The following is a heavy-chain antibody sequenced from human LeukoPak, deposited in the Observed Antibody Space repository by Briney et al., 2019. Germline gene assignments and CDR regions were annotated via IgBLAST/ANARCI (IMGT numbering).Heavy chain of an antibody. J-gene: IGHJ3*02. CDR3: ARCGSDYDGGAFDI. V-gene: IGHV3-53*01. D-gene: IGHD2-21*02. CDR2: IYSDRRT. Sequence: GGSLRLSCAACGFSVRSHYMSRVRQAPGKGLEWVAVIYSDRRTHYGDSVKGRFTISRDNSNNTLHLQMNSLRGEDTAVYYCARCGSDYDGGAFDIWGQGTVVTVSS. CDR1: GFSVRSHY.